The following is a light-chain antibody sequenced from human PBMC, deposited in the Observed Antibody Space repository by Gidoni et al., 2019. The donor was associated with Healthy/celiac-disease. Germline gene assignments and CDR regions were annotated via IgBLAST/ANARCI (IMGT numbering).Light chain of an antibody. CDR3: MQALQTQYT. J-gene: IGKJ2*01. CDR2: LGS. CDR1: QSLLHSNGYNY. Sequence: DIVMTQSPLSLPLTPGEPPSISCRSSQSLLHSNGYNYLDWYLQKPGQSPQLLIYLGSNRASGVPDRFSGSGSGTDFTLKISRVEAEDVGVYYCMQALQTQYTFGQGTKLEIK. V-gene: IGKV2-28*01.